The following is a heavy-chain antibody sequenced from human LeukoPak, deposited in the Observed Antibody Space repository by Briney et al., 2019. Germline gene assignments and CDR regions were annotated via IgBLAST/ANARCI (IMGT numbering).Heavy chain of an antibody. Sequence: GGSLRLSCTASGVTLSNYAMHWVRRPPARGLEWVAVISFDGTNKYYGDSVEGRFSVSRDNSKNTLYLQMDSLRPDDTAIYYCATDYGDYEPIDYWGQGTLVTVSS. V-gene: IGHV3-30*04. D-gene: IGHD4-17*01. CDR1: GVTLSNYA. CDR3: ATDYGDYEPIDY. CDR2: ISFDGTNK. J-gene: IGHJ4*02.